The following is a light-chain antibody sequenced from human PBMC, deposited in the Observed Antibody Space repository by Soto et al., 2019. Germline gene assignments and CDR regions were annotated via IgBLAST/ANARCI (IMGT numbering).Light chain of an antibody. CDR1: SSNIGSNY. V-gene: IGLV1-47*01. CDR2: RNN. CDR3: AAWDDSLSGFHVV. J-gene: IGLJ2*01. Sequence: QSVLSQPPSASGTHGQRVTISCSGSSSNIGSNYVYWYQQLPGTAPKLLIYRNNQRPSGVPDRFSGSKSGTSASLAISGLRSEDEADYYCAAWDDSLSGFHVVFGGGTKVTVL.